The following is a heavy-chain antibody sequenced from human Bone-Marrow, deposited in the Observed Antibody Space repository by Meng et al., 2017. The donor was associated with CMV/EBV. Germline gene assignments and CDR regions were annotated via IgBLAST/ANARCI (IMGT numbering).Heavy chain of an antibody. CDR1: GFTFDDYA. CDR3: AKGRSGYYYYYGMDV. J-gene: IGHJ6*01. V-gene: IGHV3-9*01. CDR2: ISWNSGSI. D-gene: IGHD3-3*01. Sequence: SLKISCAASGFTFDDYAMHWVRQAPGKGLEWVSGISWNSGSIGYADSVKGRFTISRDNAKNSLYLQMNSLRAEDTALYYCAKGRSGYYYYYGMDVWGQGPTVTCSS.